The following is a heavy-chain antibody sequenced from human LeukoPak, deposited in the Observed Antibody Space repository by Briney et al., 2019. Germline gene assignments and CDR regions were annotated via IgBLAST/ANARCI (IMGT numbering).Heavy chain of an antibody. CDR2: INHSGST. D-gene: IGHD3-16*02. CDR3: ARGVGDYVWGSYRYTRFDY. CDR1: GGSFSGYY. J-gene: IGHJ4*02. Sequence: SETLTLTCAVYGGSFSGYYWSWIRQPPGKGLEWIGEINHSGSTNYNPSLKSRVTISVDTSKNQFSLKLSSVTAADTAVYYCARGVGDYVWGSYRYTRFDYWGQGTLVTVSS. V-gene: IGHV4-34*01.